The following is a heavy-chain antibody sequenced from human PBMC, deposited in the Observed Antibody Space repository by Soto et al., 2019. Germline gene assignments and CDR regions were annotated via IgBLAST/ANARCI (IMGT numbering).Heavy chain of an antibody. CDR1: GASVSDKTFY. V-gene: IGHV4-61*01. CDR3: ARTTAVPNTLRSRYYFDY. Sequence: ASETLSLTCAVSGASVSDKTFYWSWLRQSPGKGLEWIGYIYYSGTTNYNPSLKGRFTISVDTSKNQFSLRLNSVTAADTALYYCARTTAVPNTLRSRYYFDYWGQGMLVTVSS. D-gene: IGHD4-17*01. J-gene: IGHJ4*02. CDR2: IYYSGTT.